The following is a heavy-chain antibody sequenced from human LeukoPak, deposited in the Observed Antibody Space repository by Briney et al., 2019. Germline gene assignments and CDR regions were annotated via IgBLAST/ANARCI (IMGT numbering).Heavy chain of an antibody. CDR1: GFPFTETL. CDR3: ARDWFHAIDY. Sequence: GGALRLSCATSGFPFTETLMHWVRQVPGKGLVWVSRILSDGSDERYAEAVKGRFTISRDNAKNTLYLQMNSLRDEDTAVYYCARDWFHAIDYWGQGTLVTVSS. CDR2: ILSDGSDE. J-gene: IGHJ4*02. D-gene: IGHD2/OR15-2a*01. V-gene: IGHV3-74*01.